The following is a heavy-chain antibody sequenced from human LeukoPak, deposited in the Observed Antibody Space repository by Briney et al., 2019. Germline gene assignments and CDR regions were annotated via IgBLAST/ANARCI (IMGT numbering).Heavy chain of an antibody. CDR3: ARDSRERDFDY. D-gene: IGHD3-10*01. CDR2: ISSSSSTI. Sequence: GGSLRLSCAASGFTFSSYSMNWVRQAPGKGLEWVSYISSSSSTIYYADSVKGRFTISRDNAKNSLYLQMNSLRAEDTAVYYCARDSRERDFDYWGQGTLVTASS. V-gene: IGHV3-48*04. J-gene: IGHJ4*02. CDR1: GFTFSSYS.